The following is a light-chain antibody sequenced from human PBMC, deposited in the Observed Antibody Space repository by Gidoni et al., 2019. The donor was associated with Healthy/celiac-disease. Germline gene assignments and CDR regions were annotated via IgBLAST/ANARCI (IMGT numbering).Light chain of an antibody. Sequence: QSALPPPPSASGPPGQAVTISCTGTSSDVGGYNYVSWYQQHPGKAPKLMIYEVSKRPSGVPDRFSGSKSGNTASLTVSGLQAEDEADYYCSSYAGSNNWVFGGGTKLTAL. J-gene: IGLJ3*02. V-gene: IGLV2-8*01. CDR2: EVS. CDR3: SSYAGSNNWV. CDR1: SSDVGGYNY.